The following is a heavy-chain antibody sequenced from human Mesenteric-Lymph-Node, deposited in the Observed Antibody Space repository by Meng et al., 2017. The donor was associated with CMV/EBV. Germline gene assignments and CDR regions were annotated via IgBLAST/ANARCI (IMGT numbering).Heavy chain of an antibody. D-gene: IGHD2-8*02. CDR2: IIPFFGSA. Sequence: VKVSFEASGDRFSSYALTGVRQATGQGLGWMGGIIPFFGSAQYAQRFQGRLTVIADKSTSTAYMELSSLRSEDTAIYYCAIIYPGGNWGQGTLVTVSS. J-gene: IGHJ4*02. CDR1: GDRFSSYA. V-gene: IGHV1-69*06. CDR3: AIIYPGGN.